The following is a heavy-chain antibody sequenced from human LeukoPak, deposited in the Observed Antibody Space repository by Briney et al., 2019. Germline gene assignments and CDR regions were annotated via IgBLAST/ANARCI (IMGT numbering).Heavy chain of an antibody. CDR2: INTYSGGT. V-gene: IGHV1-2*02. CDR3: ARIEGDAGSWYD. Sequence: ASVKVSCKTSGYTFTAYYIHWVRQAPGQGLEWMGYINTYSGGTNYAQKFQGRVTMTRDTSISTGYMELSRLRSDDTALYYCARIEGDAGSWYDWGQGTLVTVSS. J-gene: IGHJ4*02. D-gene: IGHD6-13*01. CDR1: GYTFTAYY.